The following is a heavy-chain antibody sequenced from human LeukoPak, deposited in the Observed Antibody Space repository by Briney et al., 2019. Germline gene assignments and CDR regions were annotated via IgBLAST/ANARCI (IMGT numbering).Heavy chain of an antibody. V-gene: IGHV3-15*01. D-gene: IGHD2-2*01. CDR3: TTSPLGYCSSTSCYHYYYYMDV. Sequence: GGSLRLSCAASGFTFSNAWMSWVRQAPGKGLEWVGRIKSKTDGGTTDYAAPVKGRFTISRDDSKTTLYLQMNSLKTEDTAVYYCTTSPLGYCSSTSCYHYYYYMDVWGKGTTVTVSS. J-gene: IGHJ6*03. CDR2: IKSKTDGGTT. CDR1: GFTFSNAW.